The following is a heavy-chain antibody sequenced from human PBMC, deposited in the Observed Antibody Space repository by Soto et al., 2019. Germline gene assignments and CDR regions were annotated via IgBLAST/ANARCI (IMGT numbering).Heavy chain of an antibody. J-gene: IGHJ6*02. CDR2: ISGSGGST. CDR1: GFTFSSYA. Sequence: GGSLRLSCAASGFTFSSYAMSWVRQPPGKGLGWVSTISGSGGSTYYADSVKGRFTISRDNSKNTLYLQMNSLRAEDTAVFYCAKDQGYFGSGALGMDVWGQGTTVTVSS. D-gene: IGHD3-10*01. V-gene: IGHV3-23*01. CDR3: AKDQGYFGSGALGMDV.